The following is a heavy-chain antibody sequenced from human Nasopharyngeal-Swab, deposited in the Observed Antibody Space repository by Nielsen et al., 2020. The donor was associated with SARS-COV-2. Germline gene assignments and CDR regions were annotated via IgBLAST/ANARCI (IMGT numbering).Heavy chain of an antibody. CDR1: GFSLSSPRMG. V-gene: IGHV2-26*01. CDR3: ARTQRHPVLWYFYHYMDV. Sequence: SGPTLVKPTETLTLTCTVSGFSLSSPRMGVSWIRQPPGKGLEWLAHSFSNDEKSHSTSLKTRLTISKDTSKSQVVLTLTNVDPADTGTYFCARTQRHPVLWYFYHYMDVWGKGTTVTVSS. CDR2: SFSNDEK. D-gene: IGHD5-24*01. J-gene: IGHJ6*03.